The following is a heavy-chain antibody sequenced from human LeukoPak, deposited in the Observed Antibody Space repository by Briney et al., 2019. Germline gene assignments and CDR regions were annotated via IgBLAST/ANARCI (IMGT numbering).Heavy chain of an antibody. J-gene: IGHJ5*02. CDR1: GFPFRSYP. CDR2: ISGSGASR. D-gene: IGHD7-27*01. CDR3: AQEGFSGAYDH. V-gene: IGHV3-23*01. Sequence: HTGGSLRLSCAASGFPFRSYPVSWARRSRGRAGEGVSGISGSGASRYDADSVKGRVTISRDNSKNTLYLQMNSLRAEDTAVYYCAQEGFSGAYDHWGQGTLVTVSS.